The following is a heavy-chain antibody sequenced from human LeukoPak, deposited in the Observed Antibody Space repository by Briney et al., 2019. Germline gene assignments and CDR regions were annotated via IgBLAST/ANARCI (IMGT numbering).Heavy chain of an antibody. D-gene: IGHD3-10*01. CDR2: ISSNGDNT. J-gene: IGHJ4*02. CDR3: ARSPGGSCYNPSDY. Sequence: GGSLRLSCAASGFTFSSYGMSWVRQAPGKGLEYVSSISSNGDNTYYANSVKGRFTISRHNSKNTLYLQMGSLRGDDMAVYYCARSPGGSCYNPSDYWGQGTLVTVSS. V-gene: IGHV3-64*01. CDR1: GFTFSSYG.